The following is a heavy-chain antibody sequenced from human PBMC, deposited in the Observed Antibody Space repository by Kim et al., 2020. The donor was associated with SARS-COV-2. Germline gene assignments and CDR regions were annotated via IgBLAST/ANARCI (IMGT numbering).Heavy chain of an antibody. J-gene: IGHJ4*02. CDR2: IYYSGST. V-gene: IGHV4-31*03. D-gene: IGHD2-2*01. Sequence: SETLSLTCTVSGGSISSGGYYWSWIRQHPGKGLEWIGYIYYSGSTYYNPSLKSRVTISVDTSKNQFSLKLSSVTAADTAVYYCARSVEPAANDYWGQGTLVTVSS. CDR3: ARSVEPAANDY. CDR1: GGSISSGGYY.